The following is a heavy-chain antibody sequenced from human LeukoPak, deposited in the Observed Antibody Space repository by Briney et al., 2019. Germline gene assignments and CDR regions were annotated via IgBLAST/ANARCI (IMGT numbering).Heavy chain of an antibody. CDR2: ISFSGSTI. D-gene: IGHD5-24*01. CDR1: GFTFSSYE. CDR3: ARSRRDNYYYYYGMDV. J-gene: IGHJ6*02. V-gene: IGHV3-48*03. Sequence: GGSLRLSCAASGFTFSSYETNWVRQAPGKGLEWISYISFSGSTIYYADSVKGRFTISRDNAKNSLYLQMNSLRAEDTAVYYCARSRRDNYYYYYGMDVWGQGTTVTVSS.